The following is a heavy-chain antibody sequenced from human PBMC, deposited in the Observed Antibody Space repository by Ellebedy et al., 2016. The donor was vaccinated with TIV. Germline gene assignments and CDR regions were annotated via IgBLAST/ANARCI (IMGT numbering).Heavy chain of an antibody. CDR2: LYKDGKS. CDR3: ARDHGGGGDYGDNWFDL. J-gene: IGHJ5*02. CDR1: GITVSDYF. Sequence: GGSLKISCEASGITVSDYFMNWVRQAPGKGLEWVSVLYKDGKSNYTDSVNGRFTVSRDNSKNTLYLQMDSLRAEDTAVYYCARDHGGGGDYGDNWFDLWGRGTVVTVSS. D-gene: IGHD4-17*01. V-gene: IGHV3-66*01.